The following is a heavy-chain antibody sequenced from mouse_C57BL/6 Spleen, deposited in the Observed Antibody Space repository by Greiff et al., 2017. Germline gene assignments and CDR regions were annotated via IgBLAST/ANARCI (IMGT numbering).Heavy chain of an antibody. V-gene: IGHV2-2*01. CDR1: GFSLTSYG. J-gene: IGHJ3*01. CDR3: GSGCRGCGASFAY. CDR2: IWSGGST. D-gene: IGHD6-1*01. Sequence: QVQLQQSGPGLVQPSQSLSITCTVSGFSLTSYGVHWVRQSPGKGLEWLGVIWSGGSTDYNAAFISRLSIRKDNSKSQVFFHMNSLQADDTALYYCGSGCRGCGASFAYWGQGTLVTVSA.